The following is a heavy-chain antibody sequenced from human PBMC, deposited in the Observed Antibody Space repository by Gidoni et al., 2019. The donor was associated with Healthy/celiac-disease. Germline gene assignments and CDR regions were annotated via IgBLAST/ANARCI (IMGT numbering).Heavy chain of an antibody. J-gene: IGHJ6*02. V-gene: IGHV3-33*01. CDR3: AREDIVVVPAARGYYYYGMDV. CDR2: ILYDGSNK. Sequence: QVQLVESGGGVVQPGRSLRLSCAACAFPFSSYGMHWVRQAPVKGQGWDAVILYDGSNKYYADSVNSQLTISRDNSKNSLYLQMNSLGAEDTAVYYGAREDIVVVPAARGYYYYGMDVWGQGTTGTVSS. D-gene: IGHD2-2*01. CDR1: AFPFSSYG.